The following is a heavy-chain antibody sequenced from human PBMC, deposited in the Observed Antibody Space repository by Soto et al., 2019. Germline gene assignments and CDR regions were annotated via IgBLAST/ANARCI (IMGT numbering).Heavy chain of an antibody. J-gene: IGHJ5*02. V-gene: IGHV4-34*01. CDR3: AGSLSGSYFWFDP. CDR1: GWSLSDYY. Sequence: SETLSLTCAVSGWSLSDYYWSWIRQPPGKGLEWIGKINRSGSTNYNPSLKSRVTISVDTSNDQFSLHLSSVTAADTAVYYCAGSLSGSYFWFDPWGLGTLVTGSS. CDR2: INRSGST. D-gene: IGHD3-10*01.